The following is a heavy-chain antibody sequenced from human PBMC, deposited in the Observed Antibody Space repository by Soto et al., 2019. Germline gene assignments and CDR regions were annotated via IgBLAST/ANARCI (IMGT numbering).Heavy chain of an antibody. J-gene: IGHJ5*02. Sequence: EVQLVESGGGLVKPGGSLRLSCAASGFTFNTYDMNWVRQAPGKGLEWVSSITTSSAYIYYADSLKGRITISRDNAKNSLFLQMNSLRAEDTAVYSCVRSGPARWLRHSWFDTWGQGTLVTVSS. CDR2: ITTSSAYI. CDR1: GFTFNTYD. V-gene: IGHV3-21*01. CDR3: VRSGPARWLRHSWFDT. D-gene: IGHD5-12*01.